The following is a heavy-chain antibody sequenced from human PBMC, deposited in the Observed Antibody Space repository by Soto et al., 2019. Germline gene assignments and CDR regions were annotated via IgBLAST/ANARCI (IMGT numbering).Heavy chain of an antibody. V-gene: IGHV3-33*01. CDR1: GFTFSSYG. Sequence: QVQLVESGGGVVQPGRSLRLSCAASGFTFSSYGMHWVRQAPGKGLEWVAVIWYDGSNKYYADSVKGRFTISRENSKNTLYLQMNSLSAEDTAVYYCARGPYYYDSSGYYEYYFDSWGQGTLVTVSS. CDR2: IWYDGSNK. D-gene: IGHD3-22*01. CDR3: ARGPYYYDSSGYYEYYFDS. J-gene: IGHJ4*02.